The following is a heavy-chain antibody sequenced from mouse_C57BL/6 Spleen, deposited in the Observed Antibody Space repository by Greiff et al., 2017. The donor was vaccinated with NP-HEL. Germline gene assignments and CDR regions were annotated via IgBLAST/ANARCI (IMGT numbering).Heavy chain of an antibody. D-gene: IGHD5-5*01. Sequence: EVKLVESGPELVKPGASVKIPCKASGYTFTDYNMDWVKQSHGKSLEWIGDINPNNGGTIYNQKFKGKATLTVDKSSSTAYMELRSLTSEDTAVYYCARREDTTFYAMDYWGQGTSVTVSS. V-gene: IGHV1-18*01. J-gene: IGHJ4*01. CDR1: GYTFTDYN. CDR3: ARREDTTFYAMDY. CDR2: INPNNGGT.